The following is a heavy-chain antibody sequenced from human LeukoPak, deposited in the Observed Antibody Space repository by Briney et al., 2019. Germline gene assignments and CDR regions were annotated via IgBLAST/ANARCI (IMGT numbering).Heavy chain of an antibody. CDR2: IYPGDSDT. CDR3: ARHDCGGGSCYGWFDP. Sequence: GGSLKISCKGSGYSFTSYWIGWVRQMPGKGLEWMGIIYPGDSDTTYSPSFQGQVTISADKSISTAYLQWSSLKASDTAMYYCARHDCGGGSCYGWFDPWGQGTLVTVSS. V-gene: IGHV5-51*01. D-gene: IGHD2-15*01. J-gene: IGHJ5*02. CDR1: GYSFTSYW.